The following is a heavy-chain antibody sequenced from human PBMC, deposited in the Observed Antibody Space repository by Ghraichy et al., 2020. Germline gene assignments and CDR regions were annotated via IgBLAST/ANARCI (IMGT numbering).Heavy chain of an antibody. D-gene: IGHD1-14*01. CDR1: GFTFSSYW. CDR2: INQDGSEK. V-gene: IGHV3-7*03. CDR3: ATDTTGD. J-gene: IGHJ4*02. Sequence: GGSLRLSCAASGFTFSSYWMSWVRQAPGKGLEWVANINQDGSEKFYVDSVKGRFTISRDNAKNSINLRMNSLRAEDTAVYYCATDTTGDWGQGTLVTVSS.